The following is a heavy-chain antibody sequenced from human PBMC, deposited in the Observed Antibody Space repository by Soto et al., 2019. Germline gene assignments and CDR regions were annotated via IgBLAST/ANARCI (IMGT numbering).Heavy chain of an antibody. Sequence: SETLSLTCTVSGGSISSSSYYWGWIRQPPGKGLEWIGSIYYSGSTYYNPSLKSRVTISVDTSKNQFSLKLSSVTAADTAVYYCARSRGTIVVPADSNYYYYGMHVWGQGTTVTVYS. V-gene: IGHV4-39*01. D-gene: IGHD2-2*01. CDR2: IYYSGST. J-gene: IGHJ6*02. CDR1: GGSISSSSYY. CDR3: ARSRGTIVVPADSNYYYYGMHV.